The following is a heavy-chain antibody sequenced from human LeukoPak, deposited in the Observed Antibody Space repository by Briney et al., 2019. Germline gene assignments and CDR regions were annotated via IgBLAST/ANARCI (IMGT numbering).Heavy chain of an antibody. CDR3: ARGTRWSSTSCYHD. J-gene: IGHJ4*02. CDR2: INPNSGGT. D-gene: IGHD2-2*01. CDR1: GYTFTCYY. V-gene: IGHV1-2*02. Sequence: GASVKVSCKASGYTFTCYYMDWMRQAPGQGLEWMGGINPNSGGTNYAQKFQGRVTMTRDTSISTAYMELSRLRSDDTAVYYCARGTRWSSTSCYHDWGQGTLVTVSS.